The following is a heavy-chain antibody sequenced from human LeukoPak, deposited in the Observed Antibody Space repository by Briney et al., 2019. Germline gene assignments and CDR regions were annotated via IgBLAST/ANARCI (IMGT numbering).Heavy chain of an antibody. CDR3: AREILGGFNPGAY. V-gene: IGHV4-4*02. J-gene: IGHJ4*02. CDR1: LDSTTSNF. Sequence: SETLSLTCTVSLDSTTSNFWSWVRQPPGKGLEWIGEIHRSGSPNYNPSLQSRVTISIDRSRNQIALELSSVTTADTAVYYCAREILGGFNPGAYWGQGTLVTVSS. CDR2: IHRSGSP. D-gene: IGHD1-14*01.